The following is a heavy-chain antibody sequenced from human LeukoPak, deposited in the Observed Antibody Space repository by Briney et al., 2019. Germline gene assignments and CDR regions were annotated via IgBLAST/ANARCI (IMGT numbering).Heavy chain of an antibody. D-gene: IGHD3-3*01. CDR2: ISSSSSYI. V-gene: IGHV3-21*01. Sequence: GGSLRLSCAASGFTFSSYSMNWVRQAPGKGLEWVSSISSSSSYIYYADSVKGRFTISRDNSKNTLYLQMNSLRAEDTAVYYCARDYDFWSVNYYYMDVWGKGTTVTVSS. J-gene: IGHJ6*03. CDR3: ARDYDFWSVNYYYMDV. CDR1: GFTFSSYS.